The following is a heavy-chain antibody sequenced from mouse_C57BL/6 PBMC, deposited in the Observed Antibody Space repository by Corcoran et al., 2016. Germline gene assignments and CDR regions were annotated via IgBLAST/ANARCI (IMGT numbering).Heavy chain of an antibody. V-gene: IGHV1-80*01. CDR3: ARWNYGSSYFDY. Sequence: QVQLQQSGAELVKPGASVKISCKASGYAFSSYGMNWVKQRPGKGLEWIGQIYPGDGDTNYNGKFKGKATLTADKSSSTAYMQLSSLTSEDSAVYFCARWNYGSSYFDYWGQGTTLTVSS. J-gene: IGHJ2*01. D-gene: IGHD1-1*01. CDR1: GYAFSSYG. CDR2: IYPGDGDT.